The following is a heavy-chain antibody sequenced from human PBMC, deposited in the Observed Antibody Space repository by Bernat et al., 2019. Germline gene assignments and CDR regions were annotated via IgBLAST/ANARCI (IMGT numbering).Heavy chain of an antibody. D-gene: IGHD3-16*01. CDR1: GFTFTNAW. CDR2: IKSKTAGGTT. J-gene: IGHJ5*02. Sequence: EVQLVESGGGLVKPGGSLRLSCAASGFTFTNAWMNWVRQAPGKGLEWVGRIKSKTAGGTTDYAAPVKGRFTISRDDSKNTLYLQMNSLKTEDTAVYYCTTGPLFAFDPRGQGTLVTVSS. V-gene: IGHV3-15*07. CDR3: TTGPLFAFDP.